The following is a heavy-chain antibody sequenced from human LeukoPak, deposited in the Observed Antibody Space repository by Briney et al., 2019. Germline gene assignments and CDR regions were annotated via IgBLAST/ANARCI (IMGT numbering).Heavy chain of an antibody. D-gene: IGHD6-6*01. CDR2: ILSSGDT. CDR1: GFTFANYD. V-gene: IGHV3-13*01. CDR3: ARDLGGSSNGPSRMDV. J-gene: IGHJ6*02. Sequence: GGSLRLPCAASGFTFANYDMHWVRQVTGEGLEWVSNILSSGDTQYSGSAKGRFTISRENDKNSLYLQMNTLRVEDTAVYYCARDLGGSSNGPSRMDVWGQGTTVIVSS.